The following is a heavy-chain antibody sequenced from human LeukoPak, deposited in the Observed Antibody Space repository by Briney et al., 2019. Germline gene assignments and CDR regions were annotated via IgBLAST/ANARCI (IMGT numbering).Heavy chain of an antibody. CDR2: IYTSGST. CDR3: AREGFGYYDFWSGYYFFDY. J-gene: IGHJ4*02. D-gene: IGHD3-3*01. Sequence: SQTLSLTCTVSGVSISSGSYYWSWIRQPAGKGLEWIERIYTSGSTNYNPSLKSRVTISVDTSKNQFSLKLSSVTAADTAVYYCAREGFGYYDFWSGYYFFDYWGQGTLVTVSS. V-gene: IGHV4-61*02. CDR1: GVSISSGSYY.